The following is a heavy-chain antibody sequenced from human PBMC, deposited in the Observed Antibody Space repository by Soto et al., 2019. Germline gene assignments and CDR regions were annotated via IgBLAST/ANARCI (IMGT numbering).Heavy chain of an antibody. CDR2: INTDGSGT. CDR3: ARVPKGQLWTFDY. Sequence: PGGSLRLSCAASGFTFSSDWMHWVRQAPGKGLVWVSRINTDGSGTTYADSVKGRFTISRENAKNSLYLQMNSLRAGDTAVYYCARVPKGQLWTFDYWGQGT. J-gene: IGHJ4*02. V-gene: IGHV3-74*01. D-gene: IGHD5-18*01. CDR1: GFTFSSDW.